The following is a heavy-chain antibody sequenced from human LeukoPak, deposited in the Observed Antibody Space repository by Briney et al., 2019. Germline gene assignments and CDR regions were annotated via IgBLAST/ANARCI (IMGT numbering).Heavy chain of an antibody. CDR1: GGSISSSNW. V-gene: IGHV4-4*02. D-gene: IGHD3-10*01. CDR2: IYHSGST. Sequence: PSETLSLTCAVSGGSISSSNWWGWVRQPPGKGLEWIGEIYHSGSTNYNPSLKSRVTISVDKSKNQFSLKLSSVTAADTAVYYCARPVSSYSDAFDIWGQGTMVTVSS. J-gene: IGHJ3*02. CDR3: ARPVSSYSDAFDI.